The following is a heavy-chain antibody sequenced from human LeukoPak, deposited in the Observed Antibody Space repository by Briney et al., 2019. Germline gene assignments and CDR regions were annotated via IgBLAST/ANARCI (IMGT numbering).Heavy chain of an antibody. CDR1: GGSISSGGYY. J-gene: IGHJ3*02. CDR2: IYHSGST. Sequence: SETLSLTCTVSGGSISSGGYYWSWIRQPPGKGLEWIGYIYHSGSTYYNPSLKSRVTISIDTSKNQFSLKLTSVTAADTAVYYCASMVDFSAFEIWGQGTMVTVSS. CDR3: ASMVDFSAFEI. V-gene: IGHV4-30-2*01. D-gene: IGHD2-15*01.